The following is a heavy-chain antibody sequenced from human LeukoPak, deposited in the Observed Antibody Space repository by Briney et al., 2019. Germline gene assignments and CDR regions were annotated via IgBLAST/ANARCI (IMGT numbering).Heavy chain of an antibody. Sequence: GGSLRLSCAASGFTVSSNYMSWVRQAPGKGLEWVSVIYSGGSTYYADSVKGRFTISRDNSKNTLYLQMNSLRAEDTAVYYCARDGRFGELTSYYYGMDVWGQGTAVTVSS. CDR2: IYSGGST. CDR1: GFTVSSNY. CDR3: ARDGRFGELTSYYYGMDV. J-gene: IGHJ6*02. V-gene: IGHV3-53*01. D-gene: IGHD3-10*01.